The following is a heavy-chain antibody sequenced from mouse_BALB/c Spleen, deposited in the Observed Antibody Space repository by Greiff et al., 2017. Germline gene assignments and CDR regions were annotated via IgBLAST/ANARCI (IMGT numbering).Heavy chain of an antibody. CDR2: ISYDGSN. Sequence: EVKLMESGPGLVKPSQSLSLTCSVTGYSLTSGYFWNWIRQFPGNKLEWMGYISYDGSNNYNPSLKNRISITRDTSKNQFFLKLNSVTTEDTATYYCAREDRCDYYAMDYWGQGTSVTVSS. CDR3: AREDRCDYYAMDY. V-gene: IGHV3-6*02. CDR1: GYSLTSGYF. J-gene: IGHJ4*01. D-gene: IGHD2-14*01.